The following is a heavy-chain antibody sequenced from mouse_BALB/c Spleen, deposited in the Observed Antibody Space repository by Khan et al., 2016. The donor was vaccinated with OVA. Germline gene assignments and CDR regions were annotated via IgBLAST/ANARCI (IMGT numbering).Heavy chain of an antibody. J-gene: IGHJ2*01. CDR2: TNPTNGRT. CDR1: GYTFTSYW. CDR3: ARIKKIAATYFDY. D-gene: IGHD6-1*01. Sequence: QVQLQQSGAELVKAGASVKMSCKASGYTFTSYWMHWVKQRLGQGLEWFAETNPTNGRTYYNEKFKSKATLTVDKSSSTAYMLLSGPTFEDSAVYYGARIKKIAATYFDYWGQGTTLTVSS. V-gene: IGHV1S81*02.